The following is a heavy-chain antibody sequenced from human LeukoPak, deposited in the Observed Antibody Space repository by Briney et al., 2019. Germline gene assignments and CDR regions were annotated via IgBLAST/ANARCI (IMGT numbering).Heavy chain of an antibody. J-gene: IGHJ4*02. CDR1: GGTFSSYA. V-gene: IGHV1-69*04. CDR2: IIPILGIT. CDR3: ARDLSGPADY. Sequence: SVKVSCKASGGTFSSYAISWVRQAPGQGLEWMGRIIPILGITNYAQKFQGRVTITADKSTSTAYMELSSLRSEDTAVYYCARDLSGPADYWGQGTLVTVSS.